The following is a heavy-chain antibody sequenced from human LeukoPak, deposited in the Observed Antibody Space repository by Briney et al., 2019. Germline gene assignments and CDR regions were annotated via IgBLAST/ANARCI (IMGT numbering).Heavy chain of an antibody. CDR3: ARARGKQGLIDY. CDR1: GFTFSXXX. V-gene: IGHV3-21*01. D-gene: IGHD3-10*01. CDR2: ISTSGSSI. J-gene: IGHJ4*02. Sequence: GGSLRLSCAASGFTFSXXXXXXXXPAXWKGXEXXSSISTSGSSIYYADSVKGXFTISXXXAKNSLYLQMNSLRAEDTAVYYCARARGKQGLIDYWGQGTLVTVSS.